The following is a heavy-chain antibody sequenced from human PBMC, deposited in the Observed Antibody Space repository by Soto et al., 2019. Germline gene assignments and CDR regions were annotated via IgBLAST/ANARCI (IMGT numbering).Heavy chain of an antibody. CDR1: GGFISNFY. CDR3: ARGMGLYFDL. CDR2: ISASGRS. V-gene: IGHV4-4*07. D-gene: IGHD2-8*01. Sequence: QVQLQESGPGLVKPSENLSLTCTVSGGFISNFYWSWIRQPAGKGLQSLGRISASGRSNYNPNLQSRVAMSLDTSKNQFSLRLTSLSAADTAVYFCARGMGLYFDLWGCGTLVTVFS. J-gene: IGHJ2*01.